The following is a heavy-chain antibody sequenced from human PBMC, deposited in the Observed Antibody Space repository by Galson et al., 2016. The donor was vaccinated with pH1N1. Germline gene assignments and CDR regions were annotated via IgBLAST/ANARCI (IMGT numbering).Heavy chain of an antibody. Sequence: PALVKPTQTLTLTCTFSGFSLSTSGVGVGWIRQPPGKALEWLALIYGDDDKRYSTSLKRRLTITKDTSKNQVVLTMTNMDPVDTATYYCAHRGTIFEEYYFDYWGQGTLVTVSS. CDR3: AHRGTIFEEYYFDY. CDR2: IYGDDDK. D-gene: IGHD3-3*01. V-gene: IGHV2-5*02. CDR1: GFSLSTSGVG. J-gene: IGHJ4*02.